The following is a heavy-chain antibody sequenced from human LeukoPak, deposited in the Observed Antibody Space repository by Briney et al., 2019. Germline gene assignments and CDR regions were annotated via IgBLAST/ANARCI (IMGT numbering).Heavy chain of an antibody. V-gene: IGHV1-2*02. CDR2: INPNSGGT. CDR1: GYTFTGYY. D-gene: IGHD3-22*01. CDR3: ARGSTYYYDSTGAFDI. Sequence: ASVKVPCKASGYTFTGYYMHWVRQAPGQGHEWMGWINPNSGGTNYAQKFQGRVTMTRDTSISTAYMELSRLRSDDTAVYYCARGSTYYYDSTGAFDIWGQGTMVTVSS. J-gene: IGHJ3*02.